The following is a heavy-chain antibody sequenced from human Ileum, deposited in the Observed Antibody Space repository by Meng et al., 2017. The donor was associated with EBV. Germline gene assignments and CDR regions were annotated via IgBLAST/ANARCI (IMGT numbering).Heavy chain of an antibody. J-gene: IGHJ5*02. D-gene: IGHD4-23*01. CDR2: ISHTGTT. Sequence: HVPLLQCGAGLLKPSETLSPPCGVYGGSFSNYYWTWIRQPPGKGLEWIGEISHTGTTKYNPSLKNRVTISLDTSNNQFSLNLNSVTAADTALYYCARYGTCGANSFYCFDPWGQGTLVTVSS. CDR3: ARYGTCGANSFYCFDP. V-gene: IGHV4-34*01. CDR1: GGSFSNYY.